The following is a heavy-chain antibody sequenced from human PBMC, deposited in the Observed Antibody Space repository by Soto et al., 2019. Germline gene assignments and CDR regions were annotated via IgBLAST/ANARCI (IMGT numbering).Heavy chain of an antibody. CDR1: GFTFSDYW. J-gene: IGHJ4*02. CDR2: IKYDGREK. Sequence: PGWSLRLSCAASGFTFSDYWMNWVRQTPGKRLEWVAIIKYDGREKNYVDSVKGRFTISRDNAKNSVYLQMASLRAEDTAVYYCASHGVGHGLYCDHWCQGT. V-gene: IGHV3-7*05. CDR3: ASHGVGHGLYCDH.